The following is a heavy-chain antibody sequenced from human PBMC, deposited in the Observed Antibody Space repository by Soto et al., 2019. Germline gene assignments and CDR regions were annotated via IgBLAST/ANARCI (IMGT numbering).Heavy chain of an antibody. V-gene: IGHV4-4*02. D-gene: IGHD3-10*01. CDR1: GGSISSSNW. CDR2: IYHSGST. J-gene: IGHJ4*02. CDR3: ARIAMVREGRLGPNYFDY. Sequence: QVQLQESGPGLVKPSGTLSLTCAVSGGSISSSNWWSWVRQPPGKGLEWIGEIYHSGSTNYNPSLQRQVTIPEDKSKNQFSLMLSSVTAADTAVYYCARIAMVREGRLGPNYFDYWGQGTLVTVSS.